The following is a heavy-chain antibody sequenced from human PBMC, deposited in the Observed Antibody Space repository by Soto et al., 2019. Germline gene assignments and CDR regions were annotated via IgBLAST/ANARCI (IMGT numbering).Heavy chain of an antibody. CDR2: INHSGST. CDR3: ARWGFEYSSSKTLYY. Sequence: SETLSLTCAVYGGSFSGYYWSWIRQPPGKGLEWIGEINHSGSTNYNPSLKSRVTISVDTSKNQFSLKLSSVTAADTAVYYCARWGFEYSSSKTLYYWGQGTLVTVSS. J-gene: IGHJ4*02. D-gene: IGHD6-6*01. V-gene: IGHV4-34*01. CDR1: GGSFSGYY.